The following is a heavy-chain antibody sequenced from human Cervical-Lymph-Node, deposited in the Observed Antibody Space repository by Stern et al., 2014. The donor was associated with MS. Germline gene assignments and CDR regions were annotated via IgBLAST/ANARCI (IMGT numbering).Heavy chain of an antibody. CDR1: GFTFGDYA. CDR3: SRETGATEEYYFDY. CDR2: IESKPYGGTP. J-gene: IGHJ4*02. D-gene: IGHD1-26*01. V-gene: IGHV3-49*03. Sequence: EVQLVESGGGLVQPGRSLRLSCTASGFTFGDYAMSWFRQAPGKGLEWVGFIESKPYGGTPEYAASVRGRFTISRDDSKSIAYLQMNSLKTEDTALYYCSRETGATEEYYFDYWGQGALVTVSS.